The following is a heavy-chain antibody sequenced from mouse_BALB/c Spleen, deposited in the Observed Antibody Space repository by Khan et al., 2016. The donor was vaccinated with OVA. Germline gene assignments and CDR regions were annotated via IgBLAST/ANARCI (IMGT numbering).Heavy chain of an antibody. Sequence: RLVESGGDLVKPGGSLKLSCAASGFTFSTYGMSWVRQTPDKRLEWVATISTGGSYTYYPDSVKGRFTISRDNAKNTLYLQMSSLKSEDTAMFYCARLAYYYDSEGFAYWGQGTLVTVSA. J-gene: IGHJ3*01. CDR1: GFTFSTYG. CDR2: ISTGGSYT. D-gene: IGHD1-1*01. V-gene: IGHV5-6*02. CDR3: ARLAYYYDSEGFAY.